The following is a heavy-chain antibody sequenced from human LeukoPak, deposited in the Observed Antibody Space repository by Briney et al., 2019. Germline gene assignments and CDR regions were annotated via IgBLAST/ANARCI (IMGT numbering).Heavy chain of an antibody. CDR1: GFTFSSYA. V-gene: IGHV3-30*01. D-gene: IGHD3-10*01. CDR3: ARDGLWFGGGNWFDP. CDR2: ISYDGSNK. Sequence: GRSLRLSCAASGFTFSSYAMHWVRQAPGKGLEWVAVISYDGSNKYYAGSVKGRFTISRDNSKNTLYLQMNSLRAEDTAVYYCARDGLWFGGGNWFDPWGQGTLVTVSS. J-gene: IGHJ5*02.